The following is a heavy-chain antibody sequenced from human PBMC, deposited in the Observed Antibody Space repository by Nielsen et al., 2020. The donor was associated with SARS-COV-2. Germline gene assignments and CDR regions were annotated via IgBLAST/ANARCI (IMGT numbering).Heavy chain of an antibody. Sequence: ASVQVSCKASRDTFTAYYIHWVRQAPGQGLEWMGRINPNTADTDYAQKFQGRVTMTRDTSISTVYMELRSLRSDDTAVYYCARGTDHTSHFDYWGQGILVAVSS. CDR3: ARGTDHTSHFDY. CDR2: INPNTADT. D-gene: IGHD3/OR15-3a*01. V-gene: IGHV1-2*06. CDR1: RDTFTAYY. J-gene: IGHJ4*02.